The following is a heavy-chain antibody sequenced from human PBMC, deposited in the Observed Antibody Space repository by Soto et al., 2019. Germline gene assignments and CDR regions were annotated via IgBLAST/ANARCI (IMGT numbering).Heavy chain of an antibody. CDR2: IYHSGST. CDR3: ARSLDREFNVVASGWFDP. J-gene: IGHJ5*02. V-gene: IGHV4-4*02. CDR1: GGSISSSNW. D-gene: IGHD2-15*01. Sequence: SETLSLTCAVSGGSISSSNWWSWVRQPPGKGLEWIGEIYHSGSTNYNPSLKSRVTISVDKSKNQFSLKLSSVTAADTAVYYCARSLDREFNVVASGWFDPWGQGTLVTVSS.